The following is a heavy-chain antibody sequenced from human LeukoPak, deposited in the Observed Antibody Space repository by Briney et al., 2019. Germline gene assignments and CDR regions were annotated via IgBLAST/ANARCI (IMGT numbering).Heavy chain of an antibody. D-gene: IGHD2-21*02. CDR1: GFTVSDYH. Sequence: TPWGSLRLSCAASGFTVSDYHMSWIRQAPGKGLEWVSYICSSFSYTNYADSEKGRFTSSRDNDKYSLYLQMNSLRAEDTALYYCARDRGSYCGADCSAYYFDHWGQATLVTVRS. J-gene: IGHJ4*02. CDR2: ICSSFSYT. CDR3: ARDRGSYCGADCSAYYFDH. V-gene: IGHV3-11*05.